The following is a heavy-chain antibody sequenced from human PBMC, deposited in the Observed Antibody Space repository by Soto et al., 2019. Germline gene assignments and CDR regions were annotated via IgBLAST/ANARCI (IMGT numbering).Heavy chain of an antibody. CDR2: IYPGDSDT. J-gene: IGHJ6*02. Sequence: PGESLKISCKGSGYSFASYWIGWVRQMPGKGLEWMGIIYPGDSDTRYNPSFQGQVTISADKSISTAYLQWSSLKASDTAMYYCARHVKGDSMSIHYYYYYGMDVWGQGTTVTVSS. CDR3: ARHVKGDSMSIHYYYYYGMDV. CDR1: GYSFASYW. D-gene: IGHD2-21*01. V-gene: IGHV5-51*01.